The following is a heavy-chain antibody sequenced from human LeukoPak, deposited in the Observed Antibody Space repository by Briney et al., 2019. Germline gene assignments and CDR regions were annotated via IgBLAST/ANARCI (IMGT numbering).Heavy chain of an antibody. CDR1: GGSISSSSYY. J-gene: IGHJ4*02. V-gene: IGHV4-39*07. Sequence: SETLSLTCTVSGGSISSSSYYWGWIRRPPGKGLEWIGSIYYSGSTYYTPSLKRRVTISVDTSKNQFSLKLSSVTAADTAVYYCARVGAIQLWSDFDYWGQGTLVTVSS. CDR2: IYYSGST. D-gene: IGHD5-18*01. CDR3: ARVGAIQLWSDFDY.